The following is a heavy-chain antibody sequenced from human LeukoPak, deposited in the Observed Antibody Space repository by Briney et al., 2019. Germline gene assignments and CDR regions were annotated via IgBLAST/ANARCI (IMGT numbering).Heavy chain of an antibody. CDR3: AAGSKEQWLTFDY. CDR2: IVVGSGNT. Sequence: ASVKVSCKASGFTFTSSAVQWVQQARGQRLEWIGWIVVGSGNTNYAQKFQERVTITRDMSTSTAYMELSSLRSEDTAVYYCAAGSKEQWLTFDYWGQGTLVTVSS. CDR1: GFTFTSSA. D-gene: IGHD6-19*01. V-gene: IGHV1-58*01. J-gene: IGHJ4*02.